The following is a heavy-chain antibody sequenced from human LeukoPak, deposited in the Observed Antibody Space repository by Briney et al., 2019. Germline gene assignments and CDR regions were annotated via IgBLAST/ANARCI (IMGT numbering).Heavy chain of an antibody. CDR2: CIPVFGTQ. J-gene: IGHJ6*03. D-gene: IGHD5-18*01. V-gene: IGHV1-69*05. CDR1: VATFSNFA. Sequence: ASVKLSCNTSVATFSNFAINWVRQASGQGLEWMGGCIPVFGTQNYAQTFQDRLTITTDESTSTVYMELSSLRPEDTAVYYCASHVDTTMVRVYYYYYLDVWGTGTTVIVSS. CDR3: ASHVDTTMVRVYYYYYLDV.